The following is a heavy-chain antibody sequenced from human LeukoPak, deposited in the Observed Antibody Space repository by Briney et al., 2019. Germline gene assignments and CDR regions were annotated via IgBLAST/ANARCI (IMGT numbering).Heavy chain of an antibody. CDR2: INHSGST. J-gene: IGHJ3*02. Sequence: SETLSLTCAVSGGSFSGYYWSWIRQPPGKGLEWIGEINHSGSTNYNPSLKSRVTISVDTSKNQFSLKLSSVTAADTAVYYCARVSPFRMVVTAHDAFDIWGQGTMVTVSS. CDR1: GGSFSGYY. CDR3: ARVSPFRMVVTAHDAFDI. D-gene: IGHD2-21*02. V-gene: IGHV4-34*01.